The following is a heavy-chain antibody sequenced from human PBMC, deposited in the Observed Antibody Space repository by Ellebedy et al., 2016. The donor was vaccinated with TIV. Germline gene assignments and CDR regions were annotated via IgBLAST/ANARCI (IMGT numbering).Heavy chain of an antibody. D-gene: IGHD2-15*01. J-gene: IGHJ4*02. Sequence: ASSVKVSCKDSGYTFTDYYMHWVRQAPGQGLEWMGWLNPHSGGPNYAQTFQGRVTMTRDTSISTAYMELSRLRSDDTAVYYCAKDSRVSGWSLRYWGQGTLVTVSS. CDR3: AKDSRVSGWSLRY. CDR2: LNPHSGGP. V-gene: IGHV1-2*02. CDR1: GYTFTDYY.